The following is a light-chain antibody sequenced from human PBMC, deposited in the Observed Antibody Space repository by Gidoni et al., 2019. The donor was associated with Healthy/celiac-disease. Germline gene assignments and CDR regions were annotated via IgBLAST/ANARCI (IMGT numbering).Light chain of an antibody. CDR3: QAWDSSTASVV. Sequence: SYELTQPPSVSVSLGQTASITCSGDKLGDKYACWYQQKPGQSPVLVIYQDSKRPSGIPERFSGSNSGNTATLTISGTQAMDEADYYGQAWDSSTASVVFGGGTKLTVL. V-gene: IGLV3-1*01. CDR1: KLGDKY. CDR2: QDS. J-gene: IGLJ2*01.